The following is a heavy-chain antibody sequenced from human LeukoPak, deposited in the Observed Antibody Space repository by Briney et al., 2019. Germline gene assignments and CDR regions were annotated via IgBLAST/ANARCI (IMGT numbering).Heavy chain of an antibody. D-gene: IGHD3-22*01. CDR2: ISGSGGST. Sequence: GGSLRLSCAASGFTFSSYAMSWVRQAPGEGLEWVSAISGSGGSTYYTDSVKGRFTISRDNSKNTLYLLMNSLRAEDTAVYYCAKDAWRSSGYDEESDYWGQGTLVTVSS. J-gene: IGHJ4*02. CDR3: AKDAWRSSGYDEESDY. V-gene: IGHV3-23*01. CDR1: GFTFSSYA.